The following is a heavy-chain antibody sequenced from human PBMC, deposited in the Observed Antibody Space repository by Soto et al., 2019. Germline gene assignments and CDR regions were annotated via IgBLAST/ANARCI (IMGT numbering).Heavy chain of an antibody. Sequence: QVQLVQSGAEVKKPGASVKVSCKASGYTFTNYYVHWVRQAPGQGPEWMGVINPSGGSTRDAQKFQGRVTMTRDTSTSTVHMELSSLRSEDTAVYYCAREYTADYSGMDVWGQGTTVTVSS. CDR2: INPSGGST. J-gene: IGHJ6*02. V-gene: IGHV1-46*01. D-gene: IGHD5-18*01. CDR1: GYTFTNYY. CDR3: AREYTADYSGMDV.